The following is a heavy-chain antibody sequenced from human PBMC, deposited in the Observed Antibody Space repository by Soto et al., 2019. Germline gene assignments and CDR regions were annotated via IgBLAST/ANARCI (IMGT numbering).Heavy chain of an antibody. V-gene: IGHV3-48*03. D-gene: IGHD6-19*01. Sequence: EVQLVESGGGLVQPGGSLRLSCAASGFTFSSYEMNWVRQAPGKGLEWVSYIGSSGSALYFTDSVKGRFTISRDNAENALFLQMNSLRAEDTAVYYCARGGSSGWYYFDYWGQGTLVTVSS. J-gene: IGHJ4*02. CDR1: GFTFSSYE. CDR3: ARGGSSGWYYFDY. CDR2: IGSSGSAL.